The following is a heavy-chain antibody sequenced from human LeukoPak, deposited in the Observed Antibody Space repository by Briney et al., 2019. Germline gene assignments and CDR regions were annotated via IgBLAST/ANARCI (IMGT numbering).Heavy chain of an antibody. CDR2: IKDDGTEK. J-gene: IGHJ4*02. D-gene: IGHD4-17*01. V-gene: IGHV3-7*01. CDR1: GFTLSSYS. CDR3: TRERLYGASALDY. Sequence: GGSLRLSCAASGFTLSSYSMNWVRQAPGKGLERVAQIKDDGTEKFYLDSLRGRFTISRDNSKDSLYLHINSLRAEDTAVYYCTRERLYGASALDYWGQGIVVTVSS.